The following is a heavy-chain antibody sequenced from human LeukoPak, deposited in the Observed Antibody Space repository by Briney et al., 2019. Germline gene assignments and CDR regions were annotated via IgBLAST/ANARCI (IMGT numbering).Heavy chain of an antibody. V-gene: IGHV3-23*01. CDR1: GFTFSSYA. Sequence: PGGSLRLSCAASGFTFSSYAMSWVRQAPGKGLEWVSAISGCGGSTYYADSVKGRFTISRDNSKNTLYPQMNSLRAEDTAVYYCAKFLPTHIVVANYYFDYWGQGTLVTVSS. D-gene: IGHD2-21*01. CDR2: ISGCGGST. J-gene: IGHJ4*02. CDR3: AKFLPTHIVVANYYFDY.